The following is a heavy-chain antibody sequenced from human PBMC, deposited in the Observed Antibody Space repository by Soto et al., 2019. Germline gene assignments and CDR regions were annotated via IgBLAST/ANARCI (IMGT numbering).Heavy chain of an antibody. CDR3: ARDRVYYGSGTTGLFDP. CDR2: TSYDGSNK. J-gene: IGHJ5*02. V-gene: IGHV3-30-3*01. CDR1: GFTLSNYA. Sequence: QVQVVESGGGVVQPGRSLRLSCAASGFTLSNYAMHWVLQAPGKGLEWVAVTSYDGSNKYYADSVKGRFTIYTDHAINTLYLQMNSLMAEDTAVYYCARDRVYYGSGTTGLFDPWGQGTLVTVSS. D-gene: IGHD3-10*01.